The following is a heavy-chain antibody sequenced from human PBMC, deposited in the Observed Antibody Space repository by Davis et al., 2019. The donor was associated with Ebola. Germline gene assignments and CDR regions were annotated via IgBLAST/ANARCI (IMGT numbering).Heavy chain of an antibody. J-gene: IGHJ4*02. D-gene: IGHD1-14*01. V-gene: IGHV1-2*06. CDR2: INPNSGGT. CDR1: GYTFTSYA. Sequence: ASVKVSCKASGYTFTSYAMNWVRQAPGQGLEWMGRINPNSGGTNYAQKFQGRVTMTEDTSTDTAYMELSRLRFEDTALYYCTIGGITGGFDYWGQGTLVTVSS. CDR3: TIGGITGGFDY.